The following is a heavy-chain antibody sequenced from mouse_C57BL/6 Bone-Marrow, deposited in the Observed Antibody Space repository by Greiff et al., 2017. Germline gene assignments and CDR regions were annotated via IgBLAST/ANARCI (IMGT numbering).Heavy chain of an antibody. D-gene: IGHD2-1*01. CDR2: IRSKSNNYAT. CDR1: GFSFNTYA. V-gene: IGHV10-1*01. CDR3: VRESPLLLSLFAY. J-gene: IGHJ3*01. Sequence: VQLKESGGGLVQPKGSLKLSCAASGFSFNTYAMNWVRQAPGKGLEWVARIRSKSNNYATYYADSVKDRFTIFRDDSESMLYLQMNNLKTEDTAMYYCVRESPLLLSLFAYWGQGTLVTVSA.